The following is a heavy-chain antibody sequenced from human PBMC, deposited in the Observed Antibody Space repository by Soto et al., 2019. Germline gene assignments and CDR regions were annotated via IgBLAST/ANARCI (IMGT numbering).Heavy chain of an antibody. CDR1: GFTFSNYN. CDR2: ISSSGTTI. J-gene: IGHJ6*02. V-gene: IGHV3-48*02. Sequence: EVQLLESGGGLVQPGGSLRLSCAASGFTFSNYNMNWVRQAPGKGLEWVSYISSSGTTIYNADSAKGRFTISRDNVKNSMYLQMNSLRDEDTAVYFCARDGATSLTTYFYGMDVWGQGTTVTVSS. CDR3: ARDGATSLTTYFYGMDV. D-gene: IGHD1-1*01.